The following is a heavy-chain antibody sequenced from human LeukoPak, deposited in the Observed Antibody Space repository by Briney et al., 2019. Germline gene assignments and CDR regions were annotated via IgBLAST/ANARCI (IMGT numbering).Heavy chain of an antibody. CDR3: STGISRCSGTYCDY. Sequence: GGSLRLSCAASGFTFSNAWMSWVRQAPGKGLEWVGRIKSKTDGGTTDYAAPVKGRFTISRDDSKYTLFLQMTSLKVEDTAMYYCSTGISRCSGTYCDYWGQGTLVTVSS. V-gene: IGHV3-15*01. D-gene: IGHD2-2*01. J-gene: IGHJ4*02. CDR1: GFTFSNAW. CDR2: IKSKTDGGTT.